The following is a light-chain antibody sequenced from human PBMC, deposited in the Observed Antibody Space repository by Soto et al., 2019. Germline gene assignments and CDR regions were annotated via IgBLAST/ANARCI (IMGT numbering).Light chain of an antibody. Sequence: SALPQPPSSSGTPGQRVTISCSGSSSNIGTDDVFWYLQFPGTAPKLLIYKNNQRPSGVSDRFSGSKSGTSASLAISGLRSEDEADYYCAAWDATLSGYVFGTGTKVTVL. J-gene: IGLJ1*01. CDR3: AAWDATLSGYV. CDR2: KNN. V-gene: IGLV1-47*01. CDR1: SSNIGTDD.